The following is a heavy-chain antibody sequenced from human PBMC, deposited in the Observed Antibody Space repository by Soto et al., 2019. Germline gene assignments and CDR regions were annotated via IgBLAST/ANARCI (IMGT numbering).Heavy chain of an antibody. CDR2: ISSDSRTI. V-gene: IGHV3-48*02. D-gene: IGHD3-3*01. Sequence: PGGSLRLSCVASGFSLSDYAVNWVRQAPGKGLEWVSFISSDSRTIYYADSVEGRFTVSRDNARNSVSLQMDSLRDEDAAVYYCARIKLVEWFFINVDVNEMDVWGQGTPVTVSS. CDR3: ARIKLVEWFFINVDVNEMDV. CDR1: GFSLSDYA. J-gene: IGHJ6*02.